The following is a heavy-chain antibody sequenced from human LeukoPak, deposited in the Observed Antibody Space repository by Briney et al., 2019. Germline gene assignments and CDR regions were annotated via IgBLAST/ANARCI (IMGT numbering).Heavy chain of an antibody. J-gene: IGHJ4*02. D-gene: IGHD3-10*01. CDR1: GFTVSSNY. CDR2: IYSGGST. CDR3: ARKGRRGFAYYFDY. Sequence: GGSLRLSCAASGFTVSSNYMGWVRQAPGKGLEWVSVIYSGGSTYYADSVKGRFTISRDNSKNTLYLQMNSLRAEDTAVYYCARKGRRGFAYYFDYWGQGTLVTVSS. V-gene: IGHV3-66*01.